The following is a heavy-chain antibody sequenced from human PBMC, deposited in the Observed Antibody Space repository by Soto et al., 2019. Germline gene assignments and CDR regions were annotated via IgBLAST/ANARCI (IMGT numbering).Heavy chain of an antibody. J-gene: IGHJ6*02. Sequence: GGSLRLSCSASGFTFSSYAMHWVRQAPGKGLEYVSAISSNGGSTYYADSVKGRFTISRDNSKNTLYLQMSSLRAEDTAVYYCVKGGGPDSGEGVPYGMDVWGQGTTITVSS. CDR3: VKGGGPDSGEGVPYGMDV. D-gene: IGHD3-16*01. CDR1: GFTFSSYA. V-gene: IGHV3-64D*08. CDR2: ISSNGGST.